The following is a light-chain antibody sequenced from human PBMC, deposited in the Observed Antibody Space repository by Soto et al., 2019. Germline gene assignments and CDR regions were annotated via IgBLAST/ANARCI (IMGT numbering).Light chain of an antibody. CDR1: QSVRRN. V-gene: IGKV3-15*01. Sequence: EIVMTQSPATLSVSPGERVTLSCRASQSVRRNLAWYQQKPGQAPRLLIYGASTRATGIPARFSGSGSGTEFTLTISSLQSEDFAFYYCQQYNNWPPAITFGQGTRLEIK. J-gene: IGKJ5*01. CDR2: GAS. CDR3: QQYNNWPPAIT.